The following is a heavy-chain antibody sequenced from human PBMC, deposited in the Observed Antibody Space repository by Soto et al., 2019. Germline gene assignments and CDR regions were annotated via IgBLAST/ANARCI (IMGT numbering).Heavy chain of an antibody. CDR1: GHSFTSSW. D-gene: IGHD2-21*01. Sequence: PGDSLQISWKVSGHSFTSSWIRGVRQRRGKGLEWMGIIYPGDSDTRYSPSFQGQVTISADKSISTAYLQWSSLKASDTAMYYCARHRVLIGNIPYNWFDPWGQGTLVTVSS. J-gene: IGHJ5*02. CDR2: IYPGDSDT. CDR3: ARHRVLIGNIPYNWFDP. V-gene: IGHV5-51*01.